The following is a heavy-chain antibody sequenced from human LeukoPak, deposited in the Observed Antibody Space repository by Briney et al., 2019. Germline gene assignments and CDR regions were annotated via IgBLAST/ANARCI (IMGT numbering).Heavy chain of an antibody. Sequence: GGSLRLSCAASGFTFSSYAMSWVRQAPGKGLEWVSTISVGGGSTYYADSVKDRFTISRDNSKNTLSLQMNILRAEDTAVYYCAKGIVTWGHYYGMDVWGQGTTVTVSS. CDR2: ISVGGGST. V-gene: IGHV3-23*01. D-gene: IGHD3-16*02. CDR3: AKGIVTWGHYYGMDV. J-gene: IGHJ6*02. CDR1: GFTFSSYA.